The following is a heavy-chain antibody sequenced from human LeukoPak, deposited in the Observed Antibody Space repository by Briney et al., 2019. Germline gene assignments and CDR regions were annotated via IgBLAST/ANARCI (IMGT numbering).Heavy chain of an antibody. CDR2: ISGGGGST. CDR1: GFTFTSYS. Sequence: PGGSLRLSCAASGFTFTSYSMNWVRQAPGKGLEWVSTISGGGGSTYYADSVKGRFTISRDNSKNTLYLQMNSLRADDTAVYYCARESTLGWFDPWGQGTLVTVSS. J-gene: IGHJ5*02. V-gene: IGHV3-23*01. CDR3: ARESTLGWFDP.